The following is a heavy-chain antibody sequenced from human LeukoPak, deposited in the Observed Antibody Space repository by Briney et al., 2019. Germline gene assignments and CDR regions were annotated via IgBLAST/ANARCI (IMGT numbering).Heavy chain of an antibody. CDR3: ATVDSSGYYRLDY. V-gene: IGHV1-18*01. Sequence: ASVKVSCKASGYTFTSYDINWLRQATGQGLEWMGWISAYNGNTNYAQKLQGRVTMTTDTSTSTAYMELRSLRSDDTAVYYCATVDSSGYYRLDYWGQGTLVTVSS. CDR1: GYTFTSYD. CDR2: ISAYNGNT. D-gene: IGHD3-22*01. J-gene: IGHJ4*02.